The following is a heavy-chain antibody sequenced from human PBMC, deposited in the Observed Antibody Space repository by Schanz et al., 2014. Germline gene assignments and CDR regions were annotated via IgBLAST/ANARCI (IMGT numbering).Heavy chain of an antibody. CDR1: GYTFISYF. J-gene: IGHJ4*02. D-gene: IGHD5-12*01. V-gene: IGHV1-46*01. CDR3: ARAAYGGYTSTPLRY. Sequence: QVQLVQSGAEVKKPGASVKVSCKASGYTFISYFIHWVRQAPGQGLEWMGIINPTGGSTSYAQRFQGRVTVTRDSSSHTDFVELRSLFSSSSPFSSCARAAYGGYTSTPLRYWGQGTLVTVSS. CDR2: INPTGGST.